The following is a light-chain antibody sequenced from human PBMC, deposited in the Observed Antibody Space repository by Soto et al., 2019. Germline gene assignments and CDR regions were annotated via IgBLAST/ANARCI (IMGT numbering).Light chain of an antibody. Sequence: EIVLTQSPGTLSLSPGERATLSCRASHSVSSIYLAWYQQKPGQAPWLLSYGASSRATGIPDRFSGSWSGTDFTLTISRLEPEDFAVYYCQQYGRSPPYTFGQGTKLEIK. J-gene: IGKJ2*01. CDR2: GAS. V-gene: IGKV3-20*01. CDR1: HSVSSIY. CDR3: QQYGRSPPYT.